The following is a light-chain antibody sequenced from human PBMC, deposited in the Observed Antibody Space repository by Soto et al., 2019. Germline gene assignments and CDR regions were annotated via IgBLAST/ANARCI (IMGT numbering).Light chain of an antibody. CDR2: DAS. CDR1: QSVSSY. CDR3: QQRSNWT. J-gene: IGKJ1*01. Sequence: EIVLTQSPATLSLSPGERATLSCRASQSVSSYLAWYQQKPGQAPRLLFYDASNRATGIPARFSGSGSWTDFTLTISSLEPEDFAVYYCQQRSNWTFGQGTKVEIK. V-gene: IGKV3-11*01.